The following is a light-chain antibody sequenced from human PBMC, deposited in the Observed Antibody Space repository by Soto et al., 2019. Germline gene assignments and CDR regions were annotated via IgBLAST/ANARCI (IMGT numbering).Light chain of an antibody. Sequence: EIVMTQSPVTLSVSPGERATLSCRASQSVGSNLAWYQQKTGQAPRLLVYSSSTRATDVPARFTGSGSGTEFTLTVSSLQSEDVAGYFCQHYTQWPRFTFGQGTRLEIK. J-gene: IGKJ2*01. V-gene: IGKV3-15*01. CDR1: QSVGSN. CDR2: SSS. CDR3: QHYTQWPRFT.